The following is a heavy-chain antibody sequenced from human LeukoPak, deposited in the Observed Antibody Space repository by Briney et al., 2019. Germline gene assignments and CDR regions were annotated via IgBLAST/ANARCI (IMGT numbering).Heavy chain of an antibody. CDR1: GFTFSSYG. CDR3: ARDLDSSSSDY. J-gene: IGHJ4*02. V-gene: IGHV3-33*01. CDR2: IWYDGSNK. Sequence: GRSLRLSCAASGFTFSSYGMHWVRQAPGKGLEWVAVIWYDGSNKYYADSVKGRFTISRDNSKNTLYLQMNSLRAEDTAVYYCARDLDSSSSDYWGQGTLVTVSS. D-gene: IGHD6-6*01.